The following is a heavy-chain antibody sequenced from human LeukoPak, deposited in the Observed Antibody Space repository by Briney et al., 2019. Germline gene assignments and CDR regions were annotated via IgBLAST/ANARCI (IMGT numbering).Heavy chain of an antibody. CDR3: GRGHWGLDY. J-gene: IGHJ4*02. Sequence: GGSLRLSCAASGFTFSIYSMNWARQAPGKGLECVSYITNTGNSMEYVDSVRGPLTTSRNNNKNSLYLQMNSLRAEDTAVYYCGRGHWGLDYWGQGALVTVSS. V-gene: IGHV3-21*01. D-gene: IGHD7-27*01. CDR2: ITNTGNSM. CDR1: GFTFSIYS.